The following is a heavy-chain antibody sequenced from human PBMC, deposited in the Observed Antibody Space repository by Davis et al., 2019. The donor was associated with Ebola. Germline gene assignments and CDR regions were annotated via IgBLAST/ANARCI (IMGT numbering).Heavy chain of an antibody. CDR2: INPNSGGT. CDR3: AREGSGTEAFDI. CDR1: GYTFTGYY. Sequence: ASVKVSCKASGYTFTGYYMHWVRQAPGQGLEWMGRINPNSGGTNYAQKFQGGVTMTRDTSISTAYMELSRLRSDDTAVYYCAREGSGTEAFDIWGQGTMVTVSS. J-gene: IGHJ3*02. V-gene: IGHV1-2*06. D-gene: IGHD1-14*01.